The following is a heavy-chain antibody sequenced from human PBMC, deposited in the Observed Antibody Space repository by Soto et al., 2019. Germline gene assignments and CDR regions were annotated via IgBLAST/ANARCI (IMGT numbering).Heavy chain of an antibody. V-gene: IGHV4-34*01. CDR1: GGSFSGYY. D-gene: IGHD6-13*01. CDR3: ARGRPRRYYSSTYYYYYGMDV. CDR2: INHSGST. Sequence: PSETLSLTCAVYGGSFSGYYWSWIRQPPGEGLEWIGEINHSGSTNYNPSLKSRVTISVDTSKNQFSLKLSSVTAADTAVYYCARGRPRRYYSSTYYYYYGMDVWGQGTTVTVSS. J-gene: IGHJ6*02.